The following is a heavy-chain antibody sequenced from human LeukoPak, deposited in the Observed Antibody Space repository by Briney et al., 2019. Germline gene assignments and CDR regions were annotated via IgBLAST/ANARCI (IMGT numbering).Heavy chain of an antibody. V-gene: IGHV3-23*01. J-gene: IGHJ5*02. CDR3: AKGPSRGFYSSGWYDLGGWFDP. CDR1: GFTFSNYG. D-gene: IGHD6-19*01. CDR2: ISGSGGST. Sequence: PGGSLRLSCAASGFTFSNYGMSWVRQAPGKGLEWVSAISGSGGSTYYADSVKGRFTISRDNSKNTLYLQMNSLRAEDTAVYYCAKGPSRGFYSSGWYDLGGWFDPWGQGTLVTVSS.